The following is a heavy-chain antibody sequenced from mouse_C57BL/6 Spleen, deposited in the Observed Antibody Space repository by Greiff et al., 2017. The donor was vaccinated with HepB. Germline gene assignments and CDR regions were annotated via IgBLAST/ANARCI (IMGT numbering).Heavy chain of an antibody. CDR1: GYTFTDYY. J-gene: IGHJ4*01. CDR2: IYPGSGNT. D-gene: IGHD4-1*01. CDR3: ARSNWDVDYAMDY. V-gene: IGHV1-76*01. Sequence: VQLQQSGAELVRPGASVKLSCKASGYTFTDYYINWVKQRPGQGLEWIARIYPGSGNTYYNEKFKGKATLTAEKSSSTAYMQLSSLTSEDSAVYFCARSNWDVDYAMDYWGQGTSVTVSS.